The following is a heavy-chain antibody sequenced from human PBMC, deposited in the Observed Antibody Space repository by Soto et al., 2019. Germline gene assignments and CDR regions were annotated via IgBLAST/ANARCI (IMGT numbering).Heavy chain of an antibody. Sequence: SVSVSCKASGGTFSSYAISWVRQAPGQGLEWMGGIIPMCGTSNYAQKFQGRVTITADKSTSTAYMELSSLRSEDTAVYYCARVGDDSSGYYYGGYYCGMEVWGQGNSVIFS. V-gene: IGHV1-69*06. J-gene: IGHJ6*02. CDR3: ARVGDDSSGYYYGGYYCGMEV. CDR1: GGTFSSYA. CDR2: IIPMCGTS. D-gene: IGHD3-22*01.